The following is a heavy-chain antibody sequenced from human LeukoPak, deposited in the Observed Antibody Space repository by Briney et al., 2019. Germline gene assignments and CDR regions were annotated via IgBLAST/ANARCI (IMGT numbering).Heavy chain of an antibody. V-gene: IGHV3-71*01. CDR3: ASGGYCSGDSCYNPSPY. Sequence: GGSLRLSCAASGFTFSDYYMTWIRQAPGKGLEWVGFIRSKTYDGTTEYAASVKGRFTISRDDSKSIAYLQMNSLKTEDTAVYYCASGGYCSGDSCYNPSPYWGQGTLVTVSS. CDR2: IRSKTYDGTT. J-gene: IGHJ4*02. D-gene: IGHD2-15*01. CDR1: GFTFSDYY.